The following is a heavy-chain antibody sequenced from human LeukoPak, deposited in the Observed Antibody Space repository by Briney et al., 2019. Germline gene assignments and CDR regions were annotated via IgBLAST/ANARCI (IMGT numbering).Heavy chain of an antibody. CDR2: IYYSGST. J-gene: IGHJ4*02. V-gene: IGHV4-39*07. CDR1: GGSISSSSYY. Sequence: SETLSLTCTVSGGSISSSSYYWGWIRQPPGKGLEWIGSIYYSGSTYYNPSLKSRVTISVDTSKNQFSLKLSSVTAADTAVHYCARGHCFGGDCYFEYWGPGTLVTVSS. D-gene: IGHD2-21*02. CDR3: ARGHCFGGDCYFEY.